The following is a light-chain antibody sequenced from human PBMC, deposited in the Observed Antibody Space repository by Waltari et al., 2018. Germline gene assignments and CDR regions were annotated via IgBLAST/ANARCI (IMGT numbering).Light chain of an antibody. Sequence: SVLTQPPSVSAAPGHEVSISCTGSGSSLRRDSVRWYQLLLGTAPKVPIYDNDERPSGIPERFSGSKAGTSAALSITGLQTGDEADYYCETWDSSMHRLVFGGGTKLTVL. CDR1: GSSLRRDS. J-gene: IGLJ2*01. CDR2: DND. CDR3: ETWDSSMHRLV. V-gene: IGLV1-51*01.